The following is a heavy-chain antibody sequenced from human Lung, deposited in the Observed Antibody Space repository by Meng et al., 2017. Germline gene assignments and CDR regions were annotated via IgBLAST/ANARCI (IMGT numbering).Heavy chain of an antibody. V-gene: IGHV4-39*01. J-gene: IGHJ5*02. D-gene: IGHD6-19*01. CDR1: GGSIGTSGSY. Sequence: QPQLQESGPGLVKPSEALSLTCSVSGGSIGTSGSYWGWIRQPPGKGLEWIGSIGHSGITYYTPSLKSRVTVSIDTSKSQFSLKLTSVTAADTAVYYCVRSSGWVRTGFDPWGQGTLVTVSS. CDR3: VRSSGWVRTGFDP. CDR2: IGHSGIT.